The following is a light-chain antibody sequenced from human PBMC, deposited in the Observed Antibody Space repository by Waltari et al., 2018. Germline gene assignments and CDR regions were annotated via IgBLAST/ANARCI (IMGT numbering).Light chain of an antibody. CDR2: AAS. V-gene: IGKV1-39*01. J-gene: IGKJ5*01. CDR1: QSISSY. Sequence: DIQMTQSPSSLSASVGDRVTITCRASQSISSYLNWYQQKPGKAPKLLIYAASSLQGGVPSRFSGRGSGTDFTLSISSLQAEDFATYYWQQSYSTLITFGQGTRLEIK. CDR3: QQSYSTLIT.